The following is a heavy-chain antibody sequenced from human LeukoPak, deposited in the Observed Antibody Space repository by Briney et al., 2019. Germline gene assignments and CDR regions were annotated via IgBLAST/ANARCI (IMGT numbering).Heavy chain of an antibody. Sequence: GRSLRLSCAASGFTFDDYAMHWVRQAPGKGLEWVSGISWNSGSIGYADSVKGRFTISRDNAKNSLYLQMNSLRAEDTALYYCAKDTRYSYGLGYFDYWGQGTLVTVSS. CDR2: ISWNSGSI. CDR3: AKDTRYSYGLGYFDY. D-gene: IGHD5-18*01. CDR1: GFTFDDYA. V-gene: IGHV3-9*01. J-gene: IGHJ4*02.